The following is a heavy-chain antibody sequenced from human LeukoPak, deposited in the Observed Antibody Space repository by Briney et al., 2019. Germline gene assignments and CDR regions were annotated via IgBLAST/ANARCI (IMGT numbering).Heavy chain of an antibody. Sequence: GGSLRLSCAASGFTVSSNYMSWVRQAPGKGLEWVSVIYSGGSTYYADSVKGRFTISRDNAKNSLYLQMNSLRAEDMAVYYCARAPGYRSFLDYWGQGTLVTVSS. CDR3: ARAPGYRSFLDY. CDR1: GFTVSSNY. V-gene: IGHV3-66*01. D-gene: IGHD6-13*01. J-gene: IGHJ4*02. CDR2: IYSGGST.